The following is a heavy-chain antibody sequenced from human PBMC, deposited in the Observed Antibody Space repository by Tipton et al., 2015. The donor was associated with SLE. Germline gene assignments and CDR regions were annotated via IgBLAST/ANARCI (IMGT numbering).Heavy chain of an antibody. Sequence: GLVKPSQTLSLTCTVSGGSISSGSYYWSWIRQPAGKGLEWIGRIYTSGSTNYNPSLKSRVTISVDTSKNQFSLKLSSVTAADTAVYFCARGGVGGYDYFDYWGQGTLVTVSS. J-gene: IGHJ4*02. V-gene: IGHV4-61*02. CDR3: ARGGVGGYDYFDY. D-gene: IGHD5-12*01. CDR1: GGSISSGSYY. CDR2: IYTSGST.